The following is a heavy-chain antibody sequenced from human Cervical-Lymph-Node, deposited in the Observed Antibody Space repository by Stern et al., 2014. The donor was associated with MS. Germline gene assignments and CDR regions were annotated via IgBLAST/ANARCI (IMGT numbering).Heavy chain of an antibody. CDR3: ARARVGDYARSPHLDS. J-gene: IGHJ4*02. Sequence: EVQLVESGGGLVKPGESLRLSCDASGFTFSHYSINWVRQAPGTALEWISSISNNSTHTYYADSVEGRFTISRDSAKDSVSLHMVSLRAEDTAVYYCARARVGDYARSPHLDSWGQGTLVTVSS. CDR2: ISNNSTHT. V-gene: IGHV3-21*01. D-gene: IGHD4-17*01. CDR1: GFTFSHYS.